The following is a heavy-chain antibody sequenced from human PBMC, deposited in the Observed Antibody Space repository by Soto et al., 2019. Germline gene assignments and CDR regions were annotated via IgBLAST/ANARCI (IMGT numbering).Heavy chain of an antibody. CDR3: ARLRTMGVYYFDY. V-gene: IGHV4-59*01. D-gene: IGHD3-10*01. CDR2: IYYSGST. CDR1: GGSISSYY. J-gene: IGHJ4*02. Sequence: PSETLSLTCTVSGGSISSYYWSWIRQPPGKGLERIGYIYYSGSTNYNPSLKSRVTISVDTSKNQFSLKLTSVTAADTAVYYCARLRTMGVYYFDYWGPGTLVTVSS.